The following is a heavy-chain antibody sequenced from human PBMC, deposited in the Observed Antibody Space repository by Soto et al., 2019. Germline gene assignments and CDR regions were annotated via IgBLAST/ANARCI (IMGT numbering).Heavy chain of an antibody. CDR2: IYYSGST. CDR1: GGSISSSSYY. J-gene: IGHJ4*02. CDR3: ARHKGQGRDSSGRPQWAY. Sequence: SETLSLTCTVSGGSISSSSYYWGWIRQPPGKGLEWIGSIYYSGSTYYNPSLKSRVTISVDTSKNQFSLKLSSVTAADTAVYYCARHKGQGRDSSGRPQWAYWGQGTLVTVSS. V-gene: IGHV4-39*01. D-gene: IGHD6-19*01.